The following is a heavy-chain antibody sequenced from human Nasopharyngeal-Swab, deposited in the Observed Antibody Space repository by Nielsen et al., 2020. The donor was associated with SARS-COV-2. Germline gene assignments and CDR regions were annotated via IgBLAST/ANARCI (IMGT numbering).Heavy chain of an antibody. V-gene: IGHV3-23*01. CDR2: ISGSGGST. J-gene: IGHJ4*02. CDR3: AKDIAMVRGVISFPYFDY. Sequence: WIRQPPGKGLEWVSAISGSGGSTYYADSVKDRFTISRDNSKNTLYLQMNSLRAKDTAVYYCAKDIAMVRGVISFPYFDYWGQGTLVTVSS. D-gene: IGHD3-10*01.